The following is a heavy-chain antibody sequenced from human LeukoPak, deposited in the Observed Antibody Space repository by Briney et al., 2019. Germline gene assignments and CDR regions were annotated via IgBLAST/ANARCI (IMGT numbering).Heavy chain of an antibody. CDR3: ARGNSWFDFDY. J-gene: IGHJ4*02. D-gene: IGHD6-13*01. CDR1: GGSISSGSSC. CDR2: IYTSGST. V-gene: IGHV4-61*02. Sequence: PSETLSLTCTVSGGSISSGSSCWSWIRQPAGKGLEWIGRIYTSGSTNYNPSLKSRVTISVDTSKNQFSLKLSSVTAADTAVYYCARGNSWFDFDYWGQGTLVTVSS.